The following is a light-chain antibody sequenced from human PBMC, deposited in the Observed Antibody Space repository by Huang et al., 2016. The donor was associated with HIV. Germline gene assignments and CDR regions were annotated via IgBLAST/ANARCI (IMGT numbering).Light chain of an antibody. CDR2: DAS. CDR3: QQRSSWPRVT. V-gene: IGKV3-11*01. Sequence: EIVLTQSPATLSLSPGERATLSCRASQSVSRFLAWYQQKAGQAPRLLIYDASNRAIDIPARFSGSGSETEFTLTISSLEPEDFAVYYCQQRSSWPRVTFGGGTKVELK. CDR1: QSVSRF. J-gene: IGKJ4*01.